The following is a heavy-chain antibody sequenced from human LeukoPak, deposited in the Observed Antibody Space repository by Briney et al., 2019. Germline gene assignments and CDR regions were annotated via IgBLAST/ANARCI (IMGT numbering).Heavy chain of an antibody. J-gene: IGHJ4*02. Sequence: SGTLSLTCAVSGGSISSSNWWSWVRQPPGKGLEWIGEIYHSGSTNYNPSLKSRVTISVDKSKNQFSLKLSSVTAADTAVYYCARVRSGWYSGYYFDYWGQGTLVTVPS. D-gene: IGHD6-19*01. CDR2: IYHSGST. CDR3: ARVRSGWYSGYYFDY. V-gene: IGHV4-4*02. CDR1: GGSISSSNW.